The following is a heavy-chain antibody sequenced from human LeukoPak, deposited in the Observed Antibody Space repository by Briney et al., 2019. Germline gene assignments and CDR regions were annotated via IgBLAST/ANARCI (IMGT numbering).Heavy chain of an antibody. Sequence: GGSLRLSCAASGFTFSSYWMSWVRQAPGKGLEWVANIKQDGSEKYYVDSVKGRFTISRDNAKNSLYLQMNSLRAEDTALYYCAKDFGGNFPLNAFDIWGQGTMVTVSS. CDR3: AKDFGGNFPLNAFDI. CDR1: GFTFSSYW. CDR2: IKQDGSEK. D-gene: IGHD4-23*01. V-gene: IGHV3-7*03. J-gene: IGHJ3*02.